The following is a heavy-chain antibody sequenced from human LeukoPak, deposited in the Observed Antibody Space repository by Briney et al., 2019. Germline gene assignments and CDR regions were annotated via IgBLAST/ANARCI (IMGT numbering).Heavy chain of an antibody. Sequence: PSETLTLTCTVSGDSVSSDSYYWSWIRQPPGKGLEWIGYIYYSGTTKQNPSLKSRVTLSVDTSKNQLYLKLNSVTAADTAVYYCARDSMGYYDSSGYFDHWGQGTLVTVSS. D-gene: IGHD3-22*01. V-gene: IGHV4-61*01. CDR1: GDSVSSDSYY. CDR3: ARDSMGYYDSSGYFDH. CDR2: IYYSGTT. J-gene: IGHJ4*02.